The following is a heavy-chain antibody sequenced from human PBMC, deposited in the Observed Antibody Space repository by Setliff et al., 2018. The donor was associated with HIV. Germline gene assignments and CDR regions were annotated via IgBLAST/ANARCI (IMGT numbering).Heavy chain of an antibody. CDR2: LSGSGRST. J-gene: IGHJ4*02. Sequence: RLSCAASGFTFSSFAMSWVRQAPGKGLEWLSDLSGSGRSTYYADSVKGRFTISRDNSKNTLYLQINSLRAEDTAVYYCARDPIAARPDYFDYWGQGTLVTVS. D-gene: IGHD6-6*01. CDR1: GFTFSSFA. V-gene: IGHV3-23*01. CDR3: ARDPIAARPDYFDY.